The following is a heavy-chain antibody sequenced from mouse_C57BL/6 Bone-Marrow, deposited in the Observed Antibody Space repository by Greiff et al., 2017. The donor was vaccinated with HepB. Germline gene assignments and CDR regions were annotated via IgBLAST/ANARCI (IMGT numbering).Heavy chain of an antibody. CDR3: ARLTTVVAHYYAMDY. V-gene: IGHV1-69*01. Sequence: QVQLQQPGVELVMPGASVKLSCKASGYTFTSYWMHWVKQRPGQGLEWIGEIDPSDSYTNYNQKFKGKSTLTVDKSSSTAYMQLSSLTSEDSAVYYCARLTTVVAHYYAMDYWGQGTSVTVSS. J-gene: IGHJ4*01. D-gene: IGHD1-1*01. CDR1: GYTFTSYW. CDR2: IDPSDSYT.